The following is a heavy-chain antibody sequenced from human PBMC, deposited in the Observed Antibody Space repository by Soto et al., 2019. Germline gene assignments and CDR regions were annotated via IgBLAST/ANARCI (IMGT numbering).Heavy chain of an antibody. CDR3: ARARQRDTGRGLDV. Sequence: PSETLSLTCTISGDSINNYFWNWIRQSPGKGLEWIGYISYSGSTSYNPSLQSRVTISPDTSKNQFSLELSSVTAADTAVYYCARARQRDTGRGLDVWGQGTTVTVSS. CDR1: GDSINNYF. D-gene: IGHD5-18*01. J-gene: IGHJ6*02. V-gene: IGHV4-59*01. CDR2: ISYSGST.